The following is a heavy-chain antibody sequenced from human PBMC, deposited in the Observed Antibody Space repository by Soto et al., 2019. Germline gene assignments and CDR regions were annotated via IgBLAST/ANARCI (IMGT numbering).Heavy chain of an antibody. V-gene: IGHV3-30*18. CDR1: GFTFSSYG. D-gene: IGHD3-9*01. CDR2: ISYDGSNK. J-gene: IGHJ4*02. CDR3: AKDQEVTIFWYGLDY. Sequence: GGSLRLSCAASGFTFSSYGMHWVRQAPGKGLEWVAVISYDGSNKYYADSVKGRFTISRDNSKNTLYLQMNSLRAEDTAVYYCAKDQEVTIFWYGLDYWGQGTLVTVSS.